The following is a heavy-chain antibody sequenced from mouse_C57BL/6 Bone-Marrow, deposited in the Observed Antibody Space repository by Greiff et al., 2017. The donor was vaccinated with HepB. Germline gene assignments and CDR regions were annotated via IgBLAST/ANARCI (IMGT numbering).Heavy chain of an antibody. CDR1: GFNIKNTY. D-gene: IGHD1-1*01. V-gene: IGHV14-3*01. Sequence: EVQLQQSVAELVRPGASVKVSCIASGFNIKNTYMHWVKQRPEQGLEWIGRIDPANGNTKYAPKFKGKATITVDTSSNTAYLQLSSLTSEDTAIYYCASSIITPVVAPFAYWGQGTLVTVSA. CDR2: IDPANGNT. CDR3: ASSIITPVVAPFAY. J-gene: IGHJ3*01.